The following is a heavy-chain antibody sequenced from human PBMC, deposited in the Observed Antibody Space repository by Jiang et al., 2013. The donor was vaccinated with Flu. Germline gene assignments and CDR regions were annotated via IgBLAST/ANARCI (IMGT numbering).Heavy chain of an antibody. CDR1: GFTFSSYW. J-gene: IGHJ4*02. CDR3: ARKLVDY. V-gene: IGHV3-7*01. Sequence: LVESGGGLVQPGGSLRLSCAASGFTFSSYWMSWVRQAPGKGLEWVANINQDGSVKYYVDSVKGRFTISRDSARNSLYLHMSSLTAEDTAIYYCARKLVDYWGQGTLVTVSS. CDR2: INQDGSVK. D-gene: IGHD6-6*01.